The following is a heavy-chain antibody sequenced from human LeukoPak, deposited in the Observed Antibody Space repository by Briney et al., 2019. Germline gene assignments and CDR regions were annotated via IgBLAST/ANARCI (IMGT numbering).Heavy chain of an antibody. D-gene: IGHD3-22*01. J-gene: IGHJ1*01. CDR2: IYYSGST. CDR1: GFTFSSYSMN. CDR3: ARPRGDYDSSGYYSYFQH. Sequence: PGGSLRLSCAASGFTFSSYSMNWVRQPPGKGLEWIGSIYYSGSTYYNPSLKSRVTISVDTSKNQFSLKLSSVTAADTAVYYCARPRGDYDSSGYYSYFQHWGQGTLVTVSS. V-gene: IGHV4-39*01.